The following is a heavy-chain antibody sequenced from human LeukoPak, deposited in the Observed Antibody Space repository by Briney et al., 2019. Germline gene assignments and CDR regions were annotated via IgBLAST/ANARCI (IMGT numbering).Heavy chain of an antibody. Sequence: GGSLRLSCAASGFGFSSYGMHWVRQAPGKGLEWVAVIWYDGTNKYYADSGKGRFTISRDNSKDTLYLQMNSLRAEDTAVYYCARDQRGFSYSKYYFDYWGQGTLVTVSS. J-gene: IGHJ4*02. D-gene: IGHD5-18*01. V-gene: IGHV3-33*01. CDR3: ARDQRGFSYSKYYFDY. CDR2: IWYDGTNK. CDR1: GFGFSSYG.